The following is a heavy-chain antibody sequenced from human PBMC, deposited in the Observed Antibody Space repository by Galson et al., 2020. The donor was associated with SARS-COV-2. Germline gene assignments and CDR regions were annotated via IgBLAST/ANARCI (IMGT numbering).Heavy chain of an antibody. Sequence: GESLKISCKASGYDLTVYGITWVRQAPGQGLEWLGWISGHNSDTIYAEKYQDRVTLTIDTSTRTAYMELRSLRHDDTAVYYCARERGTGVGRLMIQEFFNVWGRGTLVTVSS. D-gene: IGHD3-16*01. CDR2: ISGHNSDT. V-gene: IGHV1-18*01. J-gene: IGHJ2*01. CDR3: ARERGTGVGRLMIQEFFNV. CDR1: GYDLTVYG.